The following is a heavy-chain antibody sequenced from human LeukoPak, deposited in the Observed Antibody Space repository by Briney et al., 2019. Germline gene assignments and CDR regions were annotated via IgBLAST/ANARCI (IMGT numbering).Heavy chain of an antibody. CDR1: GGSFSGYY. V-gene: IGHV4-34*01. CDR2: INHSGST. CDR3: ARKGSIGYSSPRAAFDI. Sequence: PSETLSLTCAVYGGSFSGYYWSWIRQPPGKGLEWIGEINHSGSTNYNPSLKSRVTISVDTSKNQFSLKLSSVTAADTAVYYCARKGSIGYSSPRAAFDIWGQGTMVTVSS. D-gene: IGHD6-13*01. J-gene: IGHJ3*02.